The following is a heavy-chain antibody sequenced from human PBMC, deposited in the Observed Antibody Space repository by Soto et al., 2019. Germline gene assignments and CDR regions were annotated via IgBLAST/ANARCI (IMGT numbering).Heavy chain of an antibody. CDR2: IYWDDDK. D-gene: IGHD4-4*01. J-gene: IGHJ4*02. CDR3: EHSPTTVGRRAFDY. V-gene: IGHV2-5*02. Sequence: QITLKESGPTLVKPTQTLTLTCTFSGFSLSTSGVGVGWIRQPPGKALEWLALIYWDDDKRYSPSLKSRLTTTTDTSKNQVVLTMTTMNPVDTATYSCEHSPTTVGRRAFDYWGQGTLVTVSS. CDR1: GFSLSTSGVG.